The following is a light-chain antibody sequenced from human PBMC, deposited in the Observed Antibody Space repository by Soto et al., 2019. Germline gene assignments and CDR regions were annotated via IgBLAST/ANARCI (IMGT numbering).Light chain of an antibody. V-gene: IGKV1-39*01. CDR3: QQSYSTPPWT. CDR2: AAS. Sequence: DIQMTQSPSSLSASVGDRVIITCRASQSISIYLNWYQQKPGKAPKLLIYAASSLQSGVPSSFSGSGSGTDFTLTISSLPPEDFATYYCQQSYSTPPWTFGQGTKVDIK. CDR1: QSISIY. J-gene: IGKJ1*01.